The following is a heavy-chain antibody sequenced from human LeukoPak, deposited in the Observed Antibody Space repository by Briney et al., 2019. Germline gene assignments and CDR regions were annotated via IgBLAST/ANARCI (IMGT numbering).Heavy chain of an antibody. Sequence: GGSLRLSCAASGFTFSDYYMNWIRQAPGKGLEWISYISSSGSIIYYADSVKGRFTISRDKSKNTLYLQMNNLRAEDTAVYYCARGPANYYDSNGYWYDYWGQGTLVTVSS. CDR2: ISSSGSII. J-gene: IGHJ4*02. D-gene: IGHD3-22*01. V-gene: IGHV3-11*01. CDR3: ARGPANYYDSNGYWYDY. CDR1: GFTFSDYY.